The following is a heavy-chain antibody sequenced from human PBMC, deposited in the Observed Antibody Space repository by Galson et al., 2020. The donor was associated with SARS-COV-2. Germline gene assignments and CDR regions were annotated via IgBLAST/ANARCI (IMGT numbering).Heavy chain of an antibody. Sequence: ASVKVPSKASGYTFTDYFMHWVRQAPGQGLEWMGWINPISGGTHYVQKFQGRVTMTRDTSITTVYMELSRLRPDDTALYYCARDLRLYYASVGSDYWGQGTLVTVSS. J-gene: IGHJ4*02. CDR2: INPISGGT. V-gene: IGHV1-2*02. CDR3: ARDLRLYYASVGSDY. D-gene: IGHD3-10*01. CDR1: GYTFTDYF.